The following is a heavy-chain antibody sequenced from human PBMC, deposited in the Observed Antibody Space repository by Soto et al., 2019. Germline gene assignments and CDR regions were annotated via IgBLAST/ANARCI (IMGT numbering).Heavy chain of an antibody. CDR1: GVTFSSYA. Sequence: EVQLLESGGGLVQPGWSLRLSCAASGVTFSSYAMSWVRQAPGKGLEWVSAISGSGGSTYYADSVKGRFTISRDNSKNTLDLQMNSLRAEDTAVYYCAKEGRARGGGYFAYWGQGTLVTVSS. CDR3: AKEGRARGGGYFAY. CDR2: ISGSGGST. J-gene: IGHJ4*02. V-gene: IGHV3-23*01. D-gene: IGHD3-10*01.